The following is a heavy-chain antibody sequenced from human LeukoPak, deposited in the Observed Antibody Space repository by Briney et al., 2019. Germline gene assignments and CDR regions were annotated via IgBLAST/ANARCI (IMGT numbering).Heavy chain of an antibody. CDR2: IYYSGST. CDR1: GGSISSSSYY. V-gene: IGHV4-39*07. Sequence: SETLSLTCTVSGGSISSSSYYWGWIRQPPGKGLEWIGSIYYSGSTYYNPSLKSRVTISVDTSKNQFSLKLSSVTAADTAVYYCARGTYYYGSGIYSKISFGYWGQGTLVTVSS. CDR3: ARGTYYYGSGIYSKISFGY. J-gene: IGHJ4*02. D-gene: IGHD3-10*01.